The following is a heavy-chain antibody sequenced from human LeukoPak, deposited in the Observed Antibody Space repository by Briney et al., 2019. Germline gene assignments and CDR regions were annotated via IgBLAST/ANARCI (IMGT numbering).Heavy chain of an antibody. CDR2: IYYSGST. D-gene: IGHD3-9*01. CDR3: ARDLTYYDILTGYSNYGVDV. V-gene: IGHV4-39*07. J-gene: IGHJ6*02. CDR1: GGSISSSSYY. Sequence: SETLSLTCTVSGGSISSSSYYWGWIRQPPGKGLEWIGSIYYSGSTYYNPSLKSRVTMSVDTSKNQFSLKLTSVTAADTAVYYCARDLTYYDILTGYSNYGVDVWGQGTTVTVSS.